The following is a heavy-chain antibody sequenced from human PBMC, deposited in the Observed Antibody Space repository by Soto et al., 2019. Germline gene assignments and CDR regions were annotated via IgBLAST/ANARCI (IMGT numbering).Heavy chain of an antibody. CDR3: ARDSLSRYYYGMDV. CDR2: ISSSSSTI. Sequence: GGSLRLSCAASGFTFSNYAMSWVRQAPGKGLEWVSYISSSSSTIYYADSVKGRFTISRDNAKNSLYLQMNSLRDEDTAVYYCARDSLSRYYYGMDVWGQGTTVTVSS. J-gene: IGHJ6*02. CDR1: GFTFSNYA. V-gene: IGHV3-48*02.